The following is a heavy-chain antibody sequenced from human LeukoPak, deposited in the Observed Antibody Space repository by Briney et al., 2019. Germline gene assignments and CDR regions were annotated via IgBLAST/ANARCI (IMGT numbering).Heavy chain of an antibody. D-gene: IGHD5-12*01. CDR3: ARAISGYSDLRY. CDR2: INAGNGNT. V-gene: IGHV1-3*01. J-gene: IGHJ4*02. CDR1: GYTFTSYA. Sequence: ASVKVSCKASGYTFTSYAMHWVRQAPGQRLEWMGWINAGNGNTKYSQKFQGRVTITRDTSASTAYMELSSLRSEDTAVYYCARAISGYSDLRYWGQGTLVTVSS.